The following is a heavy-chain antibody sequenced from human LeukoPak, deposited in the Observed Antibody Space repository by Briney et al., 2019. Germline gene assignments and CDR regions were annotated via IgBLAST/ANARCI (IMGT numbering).Heavy chain of an antibody. CDR2: IHSGGST. CDR1: RFTLSRNY. Sequence: GGSLRLSCAASRFTLSRNYMSWPRQAPGKGLEWVAVIHSGGSTCYADSVKGRFTISRDNSKNTLYLQMNSLRAEATAVYYCARDLTGRSDSWGQGTLVTVSS. CDR3: ARDLTGRSDS. D-gene: IGHD1-14*01. V-gene: IGHV3-53*01. J-gene: IGHJ4*02.